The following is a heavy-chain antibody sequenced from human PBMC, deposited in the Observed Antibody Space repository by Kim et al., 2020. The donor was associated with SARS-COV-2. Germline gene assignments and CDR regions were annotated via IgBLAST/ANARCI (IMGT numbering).Heavy chain of an antibody. CDR2: ISSSSTI. V-gene: IGHV3-48*02. CDR1: GFTFSSYS. Sequence: GGSLRLSCAASGFTFSSYSMNWVRQAPGKGLEWVSYISSSSTIYYADSVKGRFTISRDNAKNSLYLQMNSLRDEDTAVYYCAREWELLEGNWFDPWGQGT. J-gene: IGHJ5*02. D-gene: IGHD1-26*01. CDR3: AREWELLEGNWFDP.